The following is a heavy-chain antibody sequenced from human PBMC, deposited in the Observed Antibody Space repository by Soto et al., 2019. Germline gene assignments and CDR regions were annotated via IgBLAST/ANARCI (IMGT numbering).Heavy chain of an antibody. J-gene: IGHJ5*01. CDR2: IKHTGDA. V-gene: IGHV4-4*02. CDR1: GDSIKTETW. Sequence: QVHLQESGPGRVKPSETLSLTCAVSGDSIKTETWWSWLRQLPGTGPEWIGEIKHTGDANANPALRSRVSMSVDRTKNQFLLNQPSVSAADTAVYFSAREGRLHWFESWGQGTLVTVSS. CDR3: AREGRLHWFES. D-gene: IGHD4-4*01.